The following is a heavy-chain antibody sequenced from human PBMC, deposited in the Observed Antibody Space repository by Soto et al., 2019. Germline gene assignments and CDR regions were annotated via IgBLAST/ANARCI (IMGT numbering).Heavy chain of an antibody. Sequence: QVQLVESGGGVVQPGRSLRLSCAASGFTFSSYGMHWVRQAPGKGLEWVVVIWYDGSNKYYADSVKGRFTISRDNFKNTLYLQMNSLISEDTAVYYCARDGVIAAAVWAFDIWGQWTMVTVSS. V-gene: IGHV3-33*01. CDR2: IWYDGSNK. J-gene: IGHJ3*02. CDR3: ARDGVIAAAVWAFDI. D-gene: IGHD6-13*01. CDR1: GFTFSSYG.